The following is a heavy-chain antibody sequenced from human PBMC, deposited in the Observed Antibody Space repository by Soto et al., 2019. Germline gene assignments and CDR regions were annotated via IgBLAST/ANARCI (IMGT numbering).Heavy chain of an antibody. V-gene: IGHV5-51*01. CDR2: IYPGDSDT. D-gene: IGHD6-6*01. CDR1: GYSFTSYW. Sequence: GESLKISCKGSGYSFTSYWIGWVRQMPGKGLEWMWIIYPGDSDTRYSPSFQGQVTISADKSISTAYRQWSSLKASETAMYYCARQGGSSSSWFDPWGQGTLVTVSS. CDR3: ARQGGSSSSWFDP. J-gene: IGHJ5*02.